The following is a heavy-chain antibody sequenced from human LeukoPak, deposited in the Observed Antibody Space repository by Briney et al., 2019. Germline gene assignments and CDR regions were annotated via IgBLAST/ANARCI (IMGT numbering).Heavy chain of an antibody. CDR2: INPNSGGT. Sequence: AASVKVSCKASGYTFTAYFMHWVRQAPGQGPEWMGWINPNSGGTNYAPKFQGRVTMTRDTSISTAHMELNRLKSDDTAVYYCARDLAGSNWIFDPWGQGTLVTVSS. V-gene: IGHV1-2*02. CDR1: GYTFTAYF. J-gene: IGHJ5*02. CDR3: ARDLAGSNWIFDP. D-gene: IGHD1-20*01.